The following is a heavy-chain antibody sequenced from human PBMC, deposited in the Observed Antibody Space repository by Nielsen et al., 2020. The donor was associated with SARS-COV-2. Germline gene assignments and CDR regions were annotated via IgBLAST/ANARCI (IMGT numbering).Heavy chain of an antibody. CDR3: ARCRRPYQLFSGDYYWYFDL. D-gene: IGHD4-17*01. CDR1: GFIFSDYA. CDR2: INEDGGDK. J-gene: IGHJ2*01. Sequence: GESLKISCAASGFIFSDYAMAWVRQAPGKGLEWVANINEDGGDKYYVDSVKGRLTISRDNAKNSLYLQMSTLMAEDTAVYYCARCRRPYQLFSGDYYWYFDLWGRGTLVTVSS. V-gene: IGHV3-7*01.